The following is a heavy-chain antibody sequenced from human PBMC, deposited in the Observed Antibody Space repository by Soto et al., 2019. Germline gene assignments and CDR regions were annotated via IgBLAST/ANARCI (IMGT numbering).Heavy chain of an antibody. J-gene: IGHJ5*02. CDR1: GYTFTSYD. Sequence: QVQLVQSGAEVKKPGASVKVSCKASGYTFTSYDINWVRQATGQGLEYLGWMNPNSGNTAYVQKFQGRVTMTWDTSITTAYMELSSLRSEDTAVCFCARGIKYGAYSRWFDPWGQGTLVTVSS. D-gene: IGHD4-17*01. V-gene: IGHV1-8*01. CDR3: ARGIKYGAYSRWFDP. CDR2: MNPNSGNT.